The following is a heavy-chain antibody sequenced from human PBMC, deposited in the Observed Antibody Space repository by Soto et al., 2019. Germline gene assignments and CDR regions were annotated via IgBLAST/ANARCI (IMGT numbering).Heavy chain of an antibody. CDR2: IIPILGIA. Sequence: ASVKVSCKASGGTFSSYTISWVRQAPGQGLEWMGRIIPILGIANYAQKFQGRVTITADKSTSTAYMELSSLRSEDTAVYYCARDRGGYCSGGSCYSYYYYYYTDVWGKGTTVTVSS. CDR3: ARDRGGYCSGGSCYSYYYYYYTDV. V-gene: IGHV1-69*04. J-gene: IGHJ6*03. CDR1: GGTFSSYT. D-gene: IGHD2-15*01.